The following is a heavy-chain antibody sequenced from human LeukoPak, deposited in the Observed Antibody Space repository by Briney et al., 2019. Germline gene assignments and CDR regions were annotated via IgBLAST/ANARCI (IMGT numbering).Heavy chain of an antibody. CDR3: ARGPIGENWFDP. Sequence: GGSLRLSCVASGFTFSSYSMNWVRQAPGKGLEWVSSISSTSSFIYYADSVKGRFTISRDNAKSSLYLQMNSLRAEDTAVYYCARGPIGENWFDPWGQGTLVTVAS. CDR2: ISSTSSFI. D-gene: IGHD1-26*01. V-gene: IGHV3-21*01. CDR1: GFTFSSYS. J-gene: IGHJ5*02.